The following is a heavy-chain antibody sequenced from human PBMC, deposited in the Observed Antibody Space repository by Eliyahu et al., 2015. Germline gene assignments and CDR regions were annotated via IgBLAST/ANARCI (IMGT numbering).Heavy chain of an antibody. D-gene: IGHD3-10*01. CDR3: ASLTMVPGATWYFDL. Sequence: EVQLVESGGGLVQPGGSLRLSCAASGFXFXNYWMSWVRQAPGKGLEWVANINQDESAKYSVDSVKGRFTVSRDNAKNSLYLQMNSLRVEDTAIYYCASLTMVPGATWYFDLWGRGTLVTVSS. CDR2: INQDESAK. CDR1: GFXFXNYW. J-gene: IGHJ2*01. V-gene: IGHV3-7*01.